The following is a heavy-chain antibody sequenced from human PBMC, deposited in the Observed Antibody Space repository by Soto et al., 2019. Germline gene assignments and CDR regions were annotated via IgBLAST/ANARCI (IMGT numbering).Heavy chain of an antibody. V-gene: IGHV1-69*01. CDR1: GGTFSSYA. J-gene: IGHJ4*02. CDR2: IIPIFGTA. D-gene: IGHD3-10*01. CDR3: ARAKTDRTYYYGSLSYYGNDY. Sequence: QVQLVQSGAEVKKPGSSVNVSCKASGGTFSSYAISWVRQAPGQGLEWMGGIIPIFGTANYAQQFQGRSTITADDSTNTGYMELSSLRSEDAYVSYSARAKTDRTYYYGSLSYYGNDYCGQGTLVTVSS.